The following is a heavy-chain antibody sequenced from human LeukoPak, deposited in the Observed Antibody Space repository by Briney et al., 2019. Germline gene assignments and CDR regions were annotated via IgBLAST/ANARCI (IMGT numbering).Heavy chain of an antibody. Sequence: RGSLRLSCSASGFTFSRFEMHWVGQAPGKALEYVSAISSDGDNTYYADSLKGRFTISRDNSKNTLYLEMSSLRVEDTAVYYCVKGAASWGQRTMVADSS. CDR3: VKGAAS. J-gene: IGHJ4*02. CDR2: ISSDGDNT. V-gene: IGHV3-64D*09. D-gene: IGHD2-15*01. CDR1: GFTFSRFE.